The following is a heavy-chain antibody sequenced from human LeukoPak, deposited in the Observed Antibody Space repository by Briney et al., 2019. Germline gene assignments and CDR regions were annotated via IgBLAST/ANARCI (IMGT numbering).Heavy chain of an antibody. V-gene: IGHV3-73*01. Sequence: GGSLRLSCAASGFTFSGSAMHWVRQASGKGLEWVGRIRNKANSYATAYAAPVKGRFTISRDDSKNTAYLQTNSLKTEDTAVYYCTSAITGEPYYSYYYMDVWGKGTTVTVSS. J-gene: IGHJ6*03. CDR3: TSAITGEPYYSYYYMDV. D-gene: IGHD7-27*01. CDR1: GFTFSGSA. CDR2: IRNKANSYAT.